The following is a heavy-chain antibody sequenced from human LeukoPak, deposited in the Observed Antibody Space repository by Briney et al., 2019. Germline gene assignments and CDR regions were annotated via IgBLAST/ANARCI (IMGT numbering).Heavy chain of an antibody. V-gene: IGHV3-23*01. CDR2: ISVSGNT. CDR3: ARDRRAAAEFDY. J-gene: IGHJ4*02. CDR1: GFTLSSYA. D-gene: IGHD6-13*01. Sequence: GGSLRLSCAASGFTLSSYAMSWVRQGPGKGLEWVSAISVSGNTYHADSVKGRFTISVDNSKNTLYLQMNSLRAEDTALYYCARDRRAAAEFDYWGQGTLVTVSS.